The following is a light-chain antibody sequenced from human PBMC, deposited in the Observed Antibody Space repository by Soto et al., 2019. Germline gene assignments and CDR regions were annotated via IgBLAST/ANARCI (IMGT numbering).Light chain of an antibody. CDR3: QPCYRTPPT. Sequence: DIVMTQSPDSLAVSLGERATINCKSSQSLLYSSNNKNYLAWYQQKPGQPPKLLIYWAYTRESGVPDRFSGSGSGTDFTLTISSLQAEDVAVYYCQPCYRTPPTFGQGTKVEIK. CDR1: QSLLYSSNNKNY. J-gene: IGKJ1*01. CDR2: WAY. V-gene: IGKV4-1*01.